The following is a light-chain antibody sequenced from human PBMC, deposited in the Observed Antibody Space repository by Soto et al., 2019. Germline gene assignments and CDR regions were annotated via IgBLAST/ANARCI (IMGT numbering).Light chain of an antibody. J-gene: IGKJ1*01. CDR1: QTISSW. V-gene: IGKV1-5*03. CDR2: KAS. Sequence: DIQMTQSPSTLSGSVGDRVTITCRASQTISSWLAWYQQKPGKAPKLLIYKASTLKSGVSSRFSGSGSGTEFTLTISSLQPDDFATYYCQHYNSYSEAFCQGTKVDIK. CDR3: QHYNSYSEA.